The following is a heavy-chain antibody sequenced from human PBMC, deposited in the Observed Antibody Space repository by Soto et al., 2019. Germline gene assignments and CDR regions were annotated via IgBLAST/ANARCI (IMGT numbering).Heavy chain of an antibody. Sequence: WETLSLTCAVSGDSIISTNWWHWVRQSPDKGLEWIGEIHHGGNINYNPSLKSRVTISMDKSKNQFSLKLNSVTAADTAVYYCARYRRGWLRSTGFDYWGQGTLVTV. V-gene: IGHV4-4*02. CDR1: GDSIISTNW. CDR2: IHHGGNI. CDR3: ARYRRGWLRSTGFDY. J-gene: IGHJ4*02. D-gene: IGHD2-2*01.